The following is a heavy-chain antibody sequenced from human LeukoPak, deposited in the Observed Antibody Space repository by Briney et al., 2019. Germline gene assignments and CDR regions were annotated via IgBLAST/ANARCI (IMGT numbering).Heavy chain of an antibody. J-gene: IGHJ6*03. CDR3: ARGPGITIFGVVTYYYYYMDV. Sequence: ASVKVSCKASGYTFTSYGISWVRQAPGQGLEWMGWISAYNGNTNHAQKLQGRVTMTTDTSTSTAYMELRSLRSDDTAVYYCARGPGITIFGVVTYYYYYMDVWGKGTTVTVSS. D-gene: IGHD3-3*01. V-gene: IGHV1-18*01. CDR1: GYTFTSYG. CDR2: ISAYNGNT.